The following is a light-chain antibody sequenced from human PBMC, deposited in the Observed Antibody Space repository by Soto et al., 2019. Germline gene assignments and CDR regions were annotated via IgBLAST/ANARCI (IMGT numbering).Light chain of an antibody. CDR3: QQSYRTPHT. Sequence: IQMTQSPSSLSASVGDTVTFTCRASQAIRNDLGWFQQRPGKPPKLLIYAASNLLSGVPSRFSGSGSGTNFTLTISSLQPEDFATYYCQQSYRTPHTFGQGTKLETK. CDR2: AAS. CDR1: QAIRND. J-gene: IGKJ2*01. V-gene: IGKV1-39*01.